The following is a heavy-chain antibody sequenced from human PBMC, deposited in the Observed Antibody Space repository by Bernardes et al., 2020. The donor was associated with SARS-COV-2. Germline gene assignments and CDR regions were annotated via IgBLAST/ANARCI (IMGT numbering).Heavy chain of an antibody. CDR1: GGSISGVEW. J-gene: IGHJ4*02. V-gene: IGHV4-4*02. D-gene: IGHD3-16*01. CDR2: IFPSGTT. Sequence: SEPLSLTCTVSGGSISGVEWWTWVRQPPGTGLEWIGAIFPSGTTNYNPSLRSRATLSVDESKNQFSLNLNSVTAADTAAYYCVRGGHWRFGSWGQGTLVTVSS. CDR3: VRGGHWRFGS.